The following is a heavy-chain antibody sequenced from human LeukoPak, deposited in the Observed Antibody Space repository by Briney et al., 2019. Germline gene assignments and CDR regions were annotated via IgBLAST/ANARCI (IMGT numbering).Heavy chain of an antibody. Sequence: PSETLSLTCTVSGGSISSGDYYWSWIRQHPGKGLEWIGYIYYSGSTYYNPSLKSRVTISVDTSKNQFSLKLSSVTAADTAVYYCARGPQYYYDSSGYYYFDYWGQGTLVTVSS. CDR1: GGSISSGDYY. V-gene: IGHV4-31*03. CDR3: ARGPQYYYDSSGYYYFDY. D-gene: IGHD3-22*01. CDR2: IYYSGST. J-gene: IGHJ4*02.